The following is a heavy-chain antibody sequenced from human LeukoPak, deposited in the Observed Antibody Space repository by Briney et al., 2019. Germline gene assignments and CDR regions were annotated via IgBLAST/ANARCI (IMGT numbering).Heavy chain of an antibody. CDR1: GFAFSSYS. J-gene: IGHJ3*02. CDR3: ARDKGSSNAFDI. CDR2: ISTGSSII. D-gene: IGHD1-26*01. Sequence: GGSLRLSCAASGFAFSSYSMNWVRQAPGKGLEWVSCISTGSSIIYHTDSVKGRFTISRDNAKNSLYLQMNGLRAEDTAVYYCARDKGSSNAFDIWGQGTMVTVSS. V-gene: IGHV3-48*04.